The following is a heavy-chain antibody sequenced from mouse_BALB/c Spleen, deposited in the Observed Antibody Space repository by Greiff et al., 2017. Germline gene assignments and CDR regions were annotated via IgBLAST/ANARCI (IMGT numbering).Heavy chain of an antibody. CDR1: GYTFSSYW. Sequence: VQLQQSGAELMKPGASVKISCKATGYTFSSYWIEWVKQRPGHGLEWIGEILPGSGSTNYNEKFKGKATFTADTSSNTAYMQLSSLTSEDSAVYYCARGGGSSYDDYWGQGTTLTVSS. D-gene: IGHD1-1*01. V-gene: IGHV1-9*01. CDR3: ARGGGSSYDDY. J-gene: IGHJ2*01. CDR2: ILPGSGST.